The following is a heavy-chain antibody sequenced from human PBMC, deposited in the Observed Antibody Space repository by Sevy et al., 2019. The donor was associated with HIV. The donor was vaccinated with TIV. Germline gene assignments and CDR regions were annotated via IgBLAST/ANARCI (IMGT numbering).Heavy chain of an antibody. V-gene: IGHV3-23*01. J-gene: IGHJ4*02. D-gene: IGHD3-22*01. CDR3: AKDTDYYDSSGYYYVDY. CDR2: ISGSGGST. CDR1: GFTFSSYA. Sequence: GGSLRLSCAASGFTFSSYAMSWVRRAPGKGLEWVSAISGSGGSTYYADSVKGRFTISRDNSKNTLYLQMNSLRAEDTAVYYCAKDTDYYDSSGYYYVDYWGQGTLVTVSS.